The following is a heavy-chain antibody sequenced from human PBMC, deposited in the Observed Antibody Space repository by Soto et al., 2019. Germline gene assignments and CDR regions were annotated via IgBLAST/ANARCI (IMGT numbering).Heavy chain of an antibody. Sequence: GGSLRLSCAASGFTFSSYGIHWVRQAPGKGLEYVSAISGNGGSTYYGNSVKGRFTISRDNSKNTVYLQMGSLRAEDMAVYYCARVRQSYGDYDYWGQGTLVTVSS. V-gene: IGHV3-64*01. CDR2: ISGNGGST. D-gene: IGHD4-17*01. CDR3: ARVRQSYGDYDY. J-gene: IGHJ4*02. CDR1: GFTFSSYG.